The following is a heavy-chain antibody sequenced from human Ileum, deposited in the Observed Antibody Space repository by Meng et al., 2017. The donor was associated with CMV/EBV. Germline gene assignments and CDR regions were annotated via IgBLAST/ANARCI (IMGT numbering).Heavy chain of an antibody. D-gene: IGHD4-23*01. J-gene: IGHJ4*02. CDR2: INPNSGGT. Sequence: QGQLVQAGAEVKKPVASVKVSCKASSYTFTGSFMQWVRQAPGQGLEWMGWINPNSGGTEYAEKFQGRVTMTRDTSISTVYMELNSLRFDDTAVYYCARDWWNGNSDYFDYWGQGTLVTVSS. V-gene: IGHV1-2*02. CDR3: ARDWWNGNSDYFDY. CDR1: SYTFTGSF.